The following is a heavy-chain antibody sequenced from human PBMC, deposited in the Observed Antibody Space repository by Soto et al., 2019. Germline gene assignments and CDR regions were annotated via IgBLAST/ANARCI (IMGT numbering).Heavy chain of an antibody. V-gene: IGHV4-39*01. CDR2: IYYSGRT. CDR3: ARQRTTVVTQAYFDH. Sequence: RSLTCIVSGESISSSSYYWGWIRQPPGKGLEWIGSIYYSGRTYYNPSFKSRVTISIDTSKNQFSLKLSSVTATDAAVYYCARQRTTVVTQAYFDHWGQGALVTVSS. J-gene: IGHJ4*02. D-gene: IGHD2-21*02. CDR1: GESISSSSYY.